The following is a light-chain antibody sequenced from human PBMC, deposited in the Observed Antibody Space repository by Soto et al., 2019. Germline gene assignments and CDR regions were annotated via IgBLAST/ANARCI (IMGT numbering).Light chain of an antibody. J-gene: IGLJ2*01. CDR1: NSNIGSNP. Sequence: QSVLTQPPSASWTPGQRVTISCSVSNSNIGSNPVHWYQQFPGTAPKVLIYSNYQRPSGVPDRFSGSKSGTSASLAISGLQSEDEADYYCAAWDDRLSDLLFGGGTKVTVL. CDR2: SNY. V-gene: IGLV1-44*01. CDR3: AAWDDRLSDLL.